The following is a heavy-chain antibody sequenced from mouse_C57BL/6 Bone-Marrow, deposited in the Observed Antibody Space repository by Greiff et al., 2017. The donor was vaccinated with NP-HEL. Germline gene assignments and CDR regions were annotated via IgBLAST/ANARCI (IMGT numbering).Heavy chain of an antibody. D-gene: IGHD1-1*01. J-gene: IGHJ1*03. CDR2: IWTGGGT. CDR1: GFSLTSYA. CDR3: ARDYGSSYWYFDV. V-gene: IGHV2-9-1*01. Sequence: VKLVESGPGLVAPSQSLSITCTVSGFSLTSYAISWVRQPPGKGLEWLGVIWTGGGTNYNSALKSRLSISKDSSKSQVFLKMNSLQTDDTARYYCARDYGSSYWYFDVWGTGTTVTVSS.